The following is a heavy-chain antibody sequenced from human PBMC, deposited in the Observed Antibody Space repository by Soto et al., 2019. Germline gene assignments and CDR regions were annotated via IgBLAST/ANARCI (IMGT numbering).Heavy chain of an antibody. D-gene: IGHD2-15*01. CDR1: VFTFSSYA. CDR3: AKVPRYCSGGSCYGGYFDY. V-gene: IGHV3-23*01. Sequence: GGSLRLSCAASVFTFSSYAMSWVRQAPGKGLEWVSAISGSGGSTYYADSVKGRFTISRDNSKNTLYLQMNSLRAEDTAVYYCAKVPRYCSGGSCYGGYFDYWGQGTLVTVSS. CDR2: ISGSGGST. J-gene: IGHJ4*02.